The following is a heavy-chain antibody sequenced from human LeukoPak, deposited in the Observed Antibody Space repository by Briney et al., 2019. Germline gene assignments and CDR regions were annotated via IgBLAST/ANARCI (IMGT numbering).Heavy chain of an antibody. V-gene: IGHV1-3*01. CDR1: GYTFTSYA. Sequence: ASVKVSCKASGYTFTSYAMHWVRQAPGQRLEWMGWVNAGNGNTKYSQKFQGRVTITRDTSASTAYMELSSLRSGDTAVYYCARDHSYDFWSGYYYYYYYGMDVWGQGTTVTVSS. CDR3: ARDHSYDFWSGYYYYYYYGMDV. J-gene: IGHJ6*02. CDR2: VNAGNGNT. D-gene: IGHD3-3*01.